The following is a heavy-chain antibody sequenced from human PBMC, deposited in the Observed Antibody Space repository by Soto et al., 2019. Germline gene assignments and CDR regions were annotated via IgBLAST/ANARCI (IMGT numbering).Heavy chain of an antibody. CDR3: ASSVYAPGYYYYGMDV. V-gene: IGHV3-48*02. CDR1: GFTFSSYS. J-gene: IGHJ6*04. CDR2: ISSSSSTI. Sequence: GGSLRLSCAASGFTFSSYSMNWVRQAPGKGLEWVSYISSSSSTIYYADSVKGRFTISRDNAKNSLYLQMNSLRDEDTAVYYCASSVYAPGYYYYGMDVWGKGTRVTVSS. D-gene: IGHD2-8*01.